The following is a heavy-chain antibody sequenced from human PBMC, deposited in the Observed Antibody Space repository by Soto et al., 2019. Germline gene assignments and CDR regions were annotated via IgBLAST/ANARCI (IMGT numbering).Heavy chain of an antibody. J-gene: IGHJ6*02. CDR1: GFTFSSYG. CDR2: IWYDGSNK. CDR3: ARDREQWRQGMDV. V-gene: IGHV3-33*01. D-gene: IGHD6-19*01. Sequence: QVQLVESGGGVVQPGRSLRLSCAASGFTFSSYGMHSVRQAPGKGLEWVAVIWYDGSNKYYADSVKGRFTISRDNSKNTLYLQMNSLRAEDTAVYYCARDREQWRQGMDVWGQGTTVTVSS.